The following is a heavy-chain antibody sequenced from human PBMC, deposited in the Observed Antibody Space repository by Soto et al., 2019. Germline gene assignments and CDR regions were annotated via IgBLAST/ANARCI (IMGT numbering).Heavy chain of an antibody. V-gene: IGHV1-69*01. CDR3: ARGGRGDSYAPLFYFEY. CDR2: ILPIFGRT. D-gene: IGHD5-18*01. CDR1: GAIFSSNA. J-gene: IGHJ4*02. Sequence: QVQLVQSGAEVKKPGSSVKVTCKASGAIFSSNAISWVRQAPGQGLEWMGGILPIFGRTNYAQKFQGRVTITADEATRTAYMELSGLKSEDTVVYYCARGGRGDSYAPLFYFEYWGQGTLVTVSS.